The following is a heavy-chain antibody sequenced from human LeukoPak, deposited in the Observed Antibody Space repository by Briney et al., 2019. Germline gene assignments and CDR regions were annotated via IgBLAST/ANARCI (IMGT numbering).Heavy chain of an antibody. CDR1: GFTFSDYY. J-gene: IGHJ2*01. Sequence: GGSLRLSCAASGFTFSDYYMSWIRQVPGKGLEWVSYIGLSDTSIHYADSLKGRFAISRDNAKDSLYLHLHSLRAEDTAVYYCARLKLGYWYFDLWGRGTLVTVSS. CDR3: ARLKLGYWYFDL. CDR2: IGLSDTSI. V-gene: IGHV3-11*01. D-gene: IGHD7-27*01.